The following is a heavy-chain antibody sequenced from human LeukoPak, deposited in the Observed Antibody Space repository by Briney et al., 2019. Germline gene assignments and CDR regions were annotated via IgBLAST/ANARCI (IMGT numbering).Heavy chain of an antibody. CDR2: ISAYNGNT. J-gene: IGHJ4*02. V-gene: IGHV1-18*01. CDR3: ARDLRRWVGATANYFDY. CDR1: GYTFTSYG. Sequence: GASVKVSCKASGYTFTSYGISWVRQAPGQGLEWMGWISAYNGNTNYAQKLQGRVTMTTDTSTSTAYMELRSLRSDDTAVYYCARDLRRWVGATANYFDYWGQGTLVTVSS. D-gene: IGHD1-26*01.